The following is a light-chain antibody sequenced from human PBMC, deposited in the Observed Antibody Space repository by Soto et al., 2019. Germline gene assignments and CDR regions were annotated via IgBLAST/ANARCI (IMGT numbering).Light chain of an antibody. Sequence: IGVNQSLGTLSVSPGERATLSCRASQSIRNNLAWYQHKPGQAPRLLIYGASTGATGVPARFSGSGSGTDFTLTISSLEPEDSAVYYCQQRHMWPITFGQGTRLEIK. CDR2: GAS. V-gene: IGKV3-11*01. CDR3: QQRHMWPIT. J-gene: IGKJ5*01. CDR1: QSIRNN.